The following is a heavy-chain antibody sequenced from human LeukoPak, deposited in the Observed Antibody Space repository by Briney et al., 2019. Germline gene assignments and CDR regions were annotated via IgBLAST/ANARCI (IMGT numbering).Heavy chain of an antibody. V-gene: IGHV3-7*04. CDR3: ARDAYFAL. CDR1: GFTFSTYW. CDR2: IKQDGSEK. Sequence: PGGSLRLSCAASGFTFSTYWMSWVRQAPVKGLEWVANIKQDGSEKYYLDSVKGRLTISRDNAKNSLYLQMNSLRAEDTAMYYCARDAYFALWGRGTLVTVSS. D-gene: IGHD2-21*01. J-gene: IGHJ2*01.